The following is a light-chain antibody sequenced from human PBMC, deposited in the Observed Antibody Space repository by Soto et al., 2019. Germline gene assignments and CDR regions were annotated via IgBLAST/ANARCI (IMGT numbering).Light chain of an antibody. CDR3: QQYDNSPIT. CDR2: GAS. J-gene: IGKJ5*01. CDR1: QSISSSF. V-gene: IGKV3-20*01. Sequence: EIGLTQSPGTLSLSPGERASLSCGASQSISSSFLAWYQQKPGQAPRLLIYGASSRATGIPDRFSGTGSETDFTLTISRLEPEDFAVYYCQQYDNSPITFGQGTRLEIK.